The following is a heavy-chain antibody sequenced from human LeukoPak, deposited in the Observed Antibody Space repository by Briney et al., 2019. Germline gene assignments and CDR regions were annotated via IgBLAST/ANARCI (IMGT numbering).Heavy chain of an antibody. D-gene: IGHD3-22*01. Sequence: PSETLSLTCAVSGYSISSGYYWSWFRQPPGKGLEWIATIYHSGITYFNPSLTSRVAISVDTSKNQSSLNLSSVTAADTAVYSCARYVSSGFYFDYWGQGTLVTVSS. CDR3: ARYVSSGFYFDY. CDR1: GYSISSGYY. CDR2: IYHSGIT. J-gene: IGHJ4*02. V-gene: IGHV4-38-2*01.